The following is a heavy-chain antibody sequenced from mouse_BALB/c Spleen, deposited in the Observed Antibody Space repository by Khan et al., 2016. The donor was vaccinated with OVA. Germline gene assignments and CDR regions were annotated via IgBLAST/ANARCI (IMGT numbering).Heavy chain of an antibody. V-gene: IGHV1-7*01. CDR3: ARDRIDY. Sequence: VQLQESGAEQAKPGASVKMSCKTSGYTFSSYWMHWVKQRPGQGLEWIGYINPTSGYTAYNEKFKDKATLSADKSSSTAYMQLTSLTSEDSAGYYSARDRIDYWGQGTTLTVSS. CDR2: INPTSGYT. CDR1: GYTFSSYW. J-gene: IGHJ2*01.